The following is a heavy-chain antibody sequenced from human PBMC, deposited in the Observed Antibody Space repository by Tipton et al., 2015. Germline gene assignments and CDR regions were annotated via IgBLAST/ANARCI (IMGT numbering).Heavy chain of an antibody. J-gene: IGHJ3*01. CDR2: IYPGGSDT. D-gene: IGHD3-16*01. V-gene: IGHV5-51*01. CDR3: ARRGLEGGEGQTSDAYDL. CDR1: GSSFTTYW. Sequence: QLVQSGAEVKKPGESLKISCQGSGSSFTTYWIAWVRQMPGKGLEWMGIIYPGGSDTRYSPSFQGQVTISADKSINTVYLQWSSLKASDTAMYYCARRGLEGGEGQTSDAYDLWGQGTMVTVSS.